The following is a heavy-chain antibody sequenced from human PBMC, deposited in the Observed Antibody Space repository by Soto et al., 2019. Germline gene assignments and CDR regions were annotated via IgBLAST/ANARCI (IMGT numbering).Heavy chain of an antibody. CDR1: GFSFSDQY. CDR2: ISVSSDYI. V-gene: IGHV3-11*06. D-gene: IGHD6-6*01. J-gene: IGHJ5*02. CDR3: VRYADRSDSWWFDL. Sequence: QLQLVESGGGLVKPGGSLRLSCVASGFSFSDQYMIWIRQAPGKGLEWVAYISVSSDYINYADSVKGRFTMSKDNGKNSLYLNMNSLRSEDTAVYFCVRYADRSDSWWFDLWGQGNQVTVSS.